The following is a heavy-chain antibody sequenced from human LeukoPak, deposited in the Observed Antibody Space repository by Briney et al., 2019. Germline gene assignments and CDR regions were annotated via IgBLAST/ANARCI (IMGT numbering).Heavy chain of an antibody. CDR2: IGISSGRT. Sequence: GGSLRLSCAPSGFNFIDYSINGVRQAPGKGLEWISYIGISSGRTQYADSVKGRFTISRDKARNSLYLQMNTLRVEDRAVYYCARDHRYAFDNWGHGTLVTVSS. V-gene: IGHV3-48*01. CDR1: GFNFIDYS. CDR3: ARDHRYAFDN. J-gene: IGHJ4*01. D-gene: IGHD5-12*01.